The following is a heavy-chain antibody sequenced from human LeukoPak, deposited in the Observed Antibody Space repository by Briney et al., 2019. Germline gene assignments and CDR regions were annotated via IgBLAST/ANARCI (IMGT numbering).Heavy chain of an antibody. V-gene: IGHV3-7*01. CDR3: ARFGLPYSIDL. J-gene: IGHJ6*02. CDR2: IRPDGSAV. D-gene: IGHD3/OR15-3a*01. CDR1: GFTFNQHW. Sequence: GGSLRLSCIASGFTFNQHWMSWVRQAPVKGLECVASIRPDGSAVFYVDSVKGRFTFSRDNAKNSLDLQMNSLRAEDTAVYYCARFGLPYSIDLWGQGTMDTVSS.